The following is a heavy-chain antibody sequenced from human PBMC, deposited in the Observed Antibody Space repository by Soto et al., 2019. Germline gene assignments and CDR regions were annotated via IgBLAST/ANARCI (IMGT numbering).Heavy chain of an antibody. Sequence: EVQLVESGGGLVQPGGSMKLTCAASGFTLSGSFIHWVRQASGKGLEWVGRIASRTHNYATAYGTSVQGRFTVSRDDSLNSAYLQMNGLKTEDSAVYCCAGLMDTFFDRFDYWGRGILVTVSS. CDR2: IASRTHNYAT. J-gene: IGHJ4*02. CDR3: AGLMDTFFDRFDY. D-gene: IGHD5-18*01. CDR1: GFTLSGSF. V-gene: IGHV3-73*02.